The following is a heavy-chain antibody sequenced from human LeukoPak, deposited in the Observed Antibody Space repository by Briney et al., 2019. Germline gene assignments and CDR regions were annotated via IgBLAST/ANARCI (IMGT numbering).Heavy chain of an antibody. D-gene: IGHD6-13*01. Sequence: GDSVKVSCKASGYTFTGYYMHWVRQAPGQGLEWMGWINPNSGGTNYAQKFQGRVTMTRDTSISTAYMELSRLRSDDTAVYYCARDEGSSWYFDYWGQGTLVTVSS. V-gene: IGHV1-2*02. CDR3: ARDEGSSWYFDY. CDR2: INPNSGGT. J-gene: IGHJ4*02. CDR1: GYTFTGYY.